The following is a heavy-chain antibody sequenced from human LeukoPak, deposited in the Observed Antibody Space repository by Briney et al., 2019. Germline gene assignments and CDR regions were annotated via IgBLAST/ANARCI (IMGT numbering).Heavy chain of an antibody. J-gene: IGHJ4*02. V-gene: IGHV1-46*01. CDR2: INPSGCST. CDR3: ARVSYGDYYDY. D-gene: IGHD4-17*01. Sequence: ASVKVSCMASGYTFTSYYMHWVRQAPGQGLEWMGIINPSGCSTSYAQKFQGRVTMTRDTSTSTVYMELSSLRSEDTAVYYCARVSYGDYYDYWGQGTLVTVSS. CDR1: GYTFTSYY.